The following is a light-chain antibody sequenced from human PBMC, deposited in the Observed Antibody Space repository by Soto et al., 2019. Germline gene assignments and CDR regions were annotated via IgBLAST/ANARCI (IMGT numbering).Light chain of an antibody. CDR1: QIVSSSY. CDR3: QQYGSSAWT. J-gene: IGKJ1*01. V-gene: IGKV3-20*01. Sequence: EIVLTQSPGTLSLSPGERATLSCRASQIVSSSYLAWYQQKPGQDPRHLIYGASSRATGIPDRFSGSGSGTDFTLNISRLEPEDFSVYYCQQYGSSAWTFGQGTKVEIK. CDR2: GAS.